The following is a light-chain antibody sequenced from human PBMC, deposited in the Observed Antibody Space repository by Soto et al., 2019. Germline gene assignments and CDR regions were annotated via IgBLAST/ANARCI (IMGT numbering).Light chain of an antibody. CDR2: DAY. CDR3: QQYDNLPLT. V-gene: IGKV1-33*01. CDR1: QDISNY. Sequence: DIQMTQSPSSLSASVGDRVTITCQANQDISNYLNWYQQKPGKAPKLLIYDAYNLETWVPSRFSGSGSGTDFTFTISSLQPEDIATYYCQQYDNLPLTFGGGTKVEI. J-gene: IGKJ4*01.